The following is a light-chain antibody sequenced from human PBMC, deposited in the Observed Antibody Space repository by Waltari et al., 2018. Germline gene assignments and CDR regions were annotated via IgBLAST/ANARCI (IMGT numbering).Light chain of an antibody. Sequence: EVVLTQSPGTLSLSPGERAPLACRASQSVGTSLAWYQQKPGQAPRPPIYGASRRATGIPDRFSGSGSGTDFSLTISRLEPEEFAVYDCQHYVRLPATFGQGTKVEI. CDR3: QHYVRLPAT. V-gene: IGKV3-20*01. CDR2: GAS. CDR1: QSVGTS. J-gene: IGKJ1*01.